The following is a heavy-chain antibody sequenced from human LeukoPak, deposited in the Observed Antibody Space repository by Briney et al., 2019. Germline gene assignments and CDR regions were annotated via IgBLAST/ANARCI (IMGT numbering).Heavy chain of an antibody. CDR1: GFTFSNYW. J-gene: IGHJ4*02. D-gene: IGHD6-19*01. CDR3: ARDLSSSGWSFDY. CDR2: INSDGRST. V-gene: IGHV3-74*01. Sequence: GGSLRLSCAASGFTFSNYWMHWVRQAPGKGLVWVSRINSDGRSTNYADSVKGRFTISRDNAKNMLFLQMNSLRAEDAAVYYCARDLSSSGWSFDYWGQGTLVTVSS.